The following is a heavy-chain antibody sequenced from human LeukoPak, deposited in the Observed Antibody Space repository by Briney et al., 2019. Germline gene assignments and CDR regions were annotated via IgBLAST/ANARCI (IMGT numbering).Heavy chain of an antibody. J-gene: IGHJ4*02. V-gene: IGHV3-30*03. CDR2: ISYDGSNK. CDR1: GFTFSSYG. Sequence: PGGSLRLSCAASGFTFSSYGMHWVRQAPGKGLEWVAVISYDGSNKYYADSVKGRFTISRDNSKNTLYLQMNSLRAEETAVYYCARDRMVYTYWGQGTLVTVSS. CDR3: ARDRMVYTY. D-gene: IGHD3-10*01.